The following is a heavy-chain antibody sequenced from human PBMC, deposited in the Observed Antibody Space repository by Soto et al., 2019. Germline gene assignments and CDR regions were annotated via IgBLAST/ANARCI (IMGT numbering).Heavy chain of an antibody. CDR1: GFTFSTYA. Sequence: EEQLLESGGGFVQPGGSLRLSCAASGFTFSTYAMTWVRQAPGKGLEWVSAITRSGDTGIYADSVKGRFTISRDNSKNALYLHMNSLRAVDTAAYYCAKVGSYYNNFAHWYFDLWGRGTLVTVSS. CDR2: ITRSGDTG. V-gene: IGHV3-23*01. D-gene: IGHD3-22*01. J-gene: IGHJ2*01. CDR3: AKVGSYYNNFAHWYFDL.